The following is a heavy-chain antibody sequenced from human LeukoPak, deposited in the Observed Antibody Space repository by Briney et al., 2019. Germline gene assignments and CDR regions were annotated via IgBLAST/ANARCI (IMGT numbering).Heavy chain of an antibody. CDR1: GLTVSSNY. D-gene: IGHD1-14*01. V-gene: IGHV3-66*04. Sequence: PGGSLRLSCAASGLTVSSNYISWVRQAPGKGLEWVSVIYVDGTTYYADSVKGRFTISRDNSKNTLYLQMNSLRADDTAVYFCARHVSNRHLDCWGQGTLVTVSS. CDR3: ARHVSNRHLDC. J-gene: IGHJ4*02. CDR2: IYVDGTT.